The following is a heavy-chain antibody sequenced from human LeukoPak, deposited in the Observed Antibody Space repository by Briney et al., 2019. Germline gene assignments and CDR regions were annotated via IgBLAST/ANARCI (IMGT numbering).Heavy chain of an antibody. CDR2: INPNSGGT. CDR3: ARPLWSGSPNPIDY. Sequence: ASVKVSCKASGYTFTGYYTHWVRQAPGQGLEWMGWINPNSGGTNYAQKFQGRVTMTRDTSISTAYMELSRLRSDDTAVYYCARPLWSGSPNPIDYWGQGTLVTVSS. V-gene: IGHV1-2*02. J-gene: IGHJ4*02. CDR1: GYTFTGYY. D-gene: IGHD3-3*01.